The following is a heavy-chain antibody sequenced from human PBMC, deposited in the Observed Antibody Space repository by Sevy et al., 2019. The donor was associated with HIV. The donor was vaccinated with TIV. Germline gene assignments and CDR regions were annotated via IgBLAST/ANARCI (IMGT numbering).Heavy chain of an antibody. CDR1: GYTFTSYG. CDR3: ARTVAARPGKRVDAFDI. J-gene: IGHJ3*02. V-gene: IGHV1-18*01. D-gene: IGHD6-6*01. Sequence: ASVKVSCKASGYTFTSYGISWVRQAPGQGLEWMGWISAYNGNTNYAQKLQGRVTMTTDTSTSTAYMELRSLRSDDTAVNYCARTVAARPGKRVDAFDIWGQGTMVTVSS. CDR2: ISAYNGNT.